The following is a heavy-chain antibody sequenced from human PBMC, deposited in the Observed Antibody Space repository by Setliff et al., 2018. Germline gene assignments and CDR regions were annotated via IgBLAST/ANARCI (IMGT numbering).Heavy chain of an antibody. CDR2: INPHASEK. V-gene: IGHV3-7*01. CDR3: FGAGTCSY. J-gene: IGHJ4*02. D-gene: IGHD3-10*01. CDR1: GFSFSNCW. Sequence: GGSLRLSCAASGFSFSNCWVSWVRQAPGKGLEWLASINPHASEKYYVDSVKGRFTISRDNAKNSLSLQMNSLRTEDTAVYYCFGAGTCSYWGQGTLVTVSS.